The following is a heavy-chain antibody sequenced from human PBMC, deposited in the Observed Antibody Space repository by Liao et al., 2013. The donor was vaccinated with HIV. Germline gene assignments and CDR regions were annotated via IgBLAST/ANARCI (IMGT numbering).Heavy chain of an antibody. CDR2: INHSGST. Sequence: QVQLQESGPGLVKPSQTLSLTCAVYGGSLSSYYWSWIRQPPGKGLEWIGEINHSGSTNYNPSLKSRVTISVDTSKNQFSLKLSSVTAADTAVYYCARDETELGHVWGKGTSVTVSS. J-gene: IGHJ6*04. CDR1: GGSLSSYY. V-gene: IGHV4-34*09. D-gene: IGHD7-27*01. CDR3: ARDETELGHV.